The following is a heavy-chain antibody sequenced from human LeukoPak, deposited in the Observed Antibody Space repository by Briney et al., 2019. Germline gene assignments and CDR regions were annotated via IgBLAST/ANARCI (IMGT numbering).Heavy chain of an antibody. CDR1: GFTFSSYW. Sequence: GGSLRLSCAASGFTFSSYWMHWVRQAPGKGLVWVSRINSDGSSTSYADSVKGRFTISRDNAKNTLYLQMNSLRAEDTAVYYCARGPYYYDSSGPEDAFDIWGQGTMVTVSS. V-gene: IGHV3-74*01. CDR2: INSDGSST. D-gene: IGHD3-22*01. CDR3: ARGPYYYDSSGPEDAFDI. J-gene: IGHJ3*02.